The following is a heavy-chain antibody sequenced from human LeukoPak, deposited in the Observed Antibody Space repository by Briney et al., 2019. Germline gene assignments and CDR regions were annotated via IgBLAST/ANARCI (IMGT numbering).Heavy chain of an antibody. D-gene: IGHD1-26*01. J-gene: IGHJ4*02. Sequence: PGGSLRLSCAASGFTFSSYAMSWVRQAPGKGLEWVSAISGSGGSTYYADSVKGRFTISRDNSKNTLYLQMNSLRAEDTALYYCARAKRVGATQTEDYFDYWGQGTLVTVSS. CDR3: ARAKRVGATQTEDYFDY. V-gene: IGHV3-23*01. CDR1: GFTFSSYA. CDR2: ISGSGGST.